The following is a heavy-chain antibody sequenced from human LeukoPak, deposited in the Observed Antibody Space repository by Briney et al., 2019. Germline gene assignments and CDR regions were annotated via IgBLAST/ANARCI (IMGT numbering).Heavy chain of an antibody. V-gene: IGHV3-23*01. D-gene: IGHD2-2*01. CDR2: ISGSGGST. J-gene: IGHJ4*02. Sequence: GGSLRLSCAASGFTFSSSAMSWVRQVPGKGLEWVSAISGSGGSTYYADSVKGRFTISRDNSKNTLYLQMNSLRAEDTAVYYCAKDLDCSSTSCYPDYWGQGTLVTVSS. CDR3: AKDLDCSSTSCYPDY. CDR1: GFTFSSSA.